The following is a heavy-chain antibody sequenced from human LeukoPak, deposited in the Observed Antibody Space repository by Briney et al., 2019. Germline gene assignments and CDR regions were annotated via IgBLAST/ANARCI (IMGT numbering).Heavy chain of an antibody. CDR3: AKDLTMIPMDV. Sequence: GGSLRLSCAASGFTFSSYAMSWVRQAPGKGLEWVSAISGSGASTFYADSVKGRFTISRDNSKNTLYLQMNGLRAEDTAVYYCAKDLTMIPMDVWGKGTTVTVSS. CDR1: GFTFSSYA. CDR2: ISGSGAST. V-gene: IGHV3-23*01. J-gene: IGHJ6*03. D-gene: IGHD3-22*01.